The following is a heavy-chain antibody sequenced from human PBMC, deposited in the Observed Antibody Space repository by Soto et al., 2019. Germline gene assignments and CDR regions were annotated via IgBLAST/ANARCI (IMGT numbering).Heavy chain of an antibody. CDR2: LYSGGST. V-gene: IGHV3-53*02. CDR3: ARDRPGDEGDAFDI. CDR1: GLIVSTNY. D-gene: IGHD3-10*01. J-gene: IGHJ3*02. Sequence: EVQLVVTGGGLIQPGGSLRLSCAASGLIVSTNYMNWVRQAPGKGLEWVSVLYSGGSTHYAGSVKGRFIISRDNSKNTLYLQMNSLRAEDTAVYYCARDRPGDEGDAFDIWGHGTLVTVSS.